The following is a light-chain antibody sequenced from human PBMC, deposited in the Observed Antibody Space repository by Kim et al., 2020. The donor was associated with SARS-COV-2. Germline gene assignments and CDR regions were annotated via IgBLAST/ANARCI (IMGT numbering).Light chain of an antibody. CDR1: QSVNNNY. J-gene: IGKJ3*01. V-gene: IGKV3-20*01. CDR2: GAS. Sequence: SPGELATLPCRASQSVNNNYLAWYQQKPGQAPRLLIYGASSRATGIPDRFSGSGSGTDFTLIINRLESEDSAVYYCQQYGGSPFTFGPGTKVDIK. CDR3: QQYGGSPFT.